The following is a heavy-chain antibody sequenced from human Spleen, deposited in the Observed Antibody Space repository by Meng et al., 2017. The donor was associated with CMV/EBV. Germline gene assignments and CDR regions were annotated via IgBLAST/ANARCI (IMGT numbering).Heavy chain of an antibody. D-gene: IGHD3-10*01. CDR2: IYHSGST. J-gene: IGHJ5*02. CDR1: SFSISSGYY. V-gene: IGHV4-38-2*02. CDR3: ARDLDPMVRENWFDP. Sequence: SETLSLTCTVSSFSISSGYYWGWIRQPPGKGLEWIGSIYHSGSTYYNPSLKSRVTISVDTSKNQFSLKLSSVTAADTAVYYCARDLDPMVRENWFDPWGQGTLVTVSS.